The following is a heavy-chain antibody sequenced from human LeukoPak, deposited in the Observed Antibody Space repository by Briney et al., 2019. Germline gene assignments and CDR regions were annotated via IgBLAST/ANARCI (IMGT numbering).Heavy chain of an antibody. Sequence: PGGSLRLSCAASGFTFDDYGMSWVRQAPGKGLEWVANIKQDGSEKYYVDSVKGRFTISRDNAKNSLYLQMNSLRAEDTAVYYCARDGQLVPSDYWGQGTLVTVSS. CDR2: IKQDGSEK. V-gene: IGHV3-7*01. D-gene: IGHD6-13*01. CDR3: ARDGQLVPSDY. CDR1: GFTFDDYG. J-gene: IGHJ4*02.